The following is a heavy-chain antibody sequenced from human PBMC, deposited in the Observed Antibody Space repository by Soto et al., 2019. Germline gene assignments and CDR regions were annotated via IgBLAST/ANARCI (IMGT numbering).Heavy chain of an antibody. Sequence: GESLKISCKGSGYSFTSYWISWVRQVPGKGLEWMGRIDPSDSYTNYSPSFQGHVTISADKSISTAYLQWSSLKASDTAMYYCARQIVVVPAASYGWFDPWGQGTLVTVSS. CDR3: ARQIVVVPAASYGWFDP. D-gene: IGHD2-2*01. CDR1: GYSFTSYW. J-gene: IGHJ5*02. V-gene: IGHV5-10-1*01. CDR2: IDPSDSYT.